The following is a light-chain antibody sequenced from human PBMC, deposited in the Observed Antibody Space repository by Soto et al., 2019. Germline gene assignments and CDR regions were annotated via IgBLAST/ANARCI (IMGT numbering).Light chain of an antibody. J-gene: IGLJ1*01. CDR3: GSWDSSLSAHV. CDR2: DDN. Sequence: QSALTQPPSVSAAPGQKVTISCSGSSSNIGGNSVSWYQQLPGTAPKLLIYDDNKRPSGIPDRFSGSKSGTSATLGITGFQTGDEADYYCGSWDSSLSAHVFGTGTKVTLL. V-gene: IGLV1-51*01. CDR1: SSNIGGNS.